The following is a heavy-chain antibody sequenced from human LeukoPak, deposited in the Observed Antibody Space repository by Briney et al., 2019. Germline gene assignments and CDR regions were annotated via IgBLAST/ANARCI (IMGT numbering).Heavy chain of an antibody. V-gene: IGHV3-20*04. CDR1: GFTFDDYG. Sequence: GGSLRLSCAPSGFTFDDYGMNWVRQAPGKGLEWISGIHWNGDTTNYAASVEGRFTISRDNAKNSLYLQMNSLRAEDTALYYSARGLRYYYYYYMDVWGKGTTVTVSS. CDR2: IHWNGDTT. D-gene: IGHD3-9*01. CDR3: ARGLRYYYYYYMDV. J-gene: IGHJ6*03.